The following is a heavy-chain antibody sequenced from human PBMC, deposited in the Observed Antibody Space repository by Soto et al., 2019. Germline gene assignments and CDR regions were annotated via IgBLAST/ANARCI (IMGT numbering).Heavy chain of an antibody. V-gene: IGHV3-30*12. D-gene: IGHD4-17*01. Sequence: GGDLRLPWSSSGCRLSRYGMHWGRHPPGKRQEWVAVISYDGSNTYYVDSVKGRFTISRDNSKNTLYLQMGSLRAEDTAVYYCERDGDDRDLHDFWGQGTLVPV. J-gene: IGHJ1*01. CDR3: ERDGDDRDLHDF. CDR2: ISYDGSNT. CDR1: GCRLSRYG.